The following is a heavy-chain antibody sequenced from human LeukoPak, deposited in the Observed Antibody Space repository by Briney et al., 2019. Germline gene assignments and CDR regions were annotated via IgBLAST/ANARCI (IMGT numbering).Heavy chain of an antibody. J-gene: IGHJ1*01. CDR1: GFTFRDYP. V-gene: IGHV3-64D*06. CDR3: VKVGDSGYGEYYQH. CDR2: ISSAGGTT. Sequence: GGSLRLSCSASGFTFRDYPKHWVRQAPGEGLQYVSAISSAGGTTYYADSVRGRFTISRDNSKNTLYLQMSSLRAEDTALYYCVKVGDSGYGEYYQHWGQGTQVTVSS. D-gene: IGHD5-12*01.